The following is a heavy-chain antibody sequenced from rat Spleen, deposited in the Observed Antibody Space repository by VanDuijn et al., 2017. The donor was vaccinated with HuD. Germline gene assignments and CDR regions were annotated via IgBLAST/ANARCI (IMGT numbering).Heavy chain of an antibody. CDR3: AVAGYGY. J-gene: IGHJ2*01. CDR1: GFTFNNYW. V-gene: IGHV5-58*01. Sequence: EVQVVESGGGLVQPGRSLKLSCVASGFTFNNYWMTWIRQAPGKGLEWVASIDTDGSRTYYPDSVRGRFTISRDNAENTAYLQMNSLWSEDTATYYCAVAGYGYWGQGVMVTVSS. D-gene: IGHD4-3*01. CDR2: IDTDGSRT.